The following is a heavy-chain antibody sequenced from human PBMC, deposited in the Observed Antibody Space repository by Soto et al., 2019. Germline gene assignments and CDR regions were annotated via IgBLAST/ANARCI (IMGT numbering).Heavy chain of an antibody. V-gene: IGHV3-21*06. CDR2: ISSGTTYS. CDR3: ARGDGTGLHSSGWSPRF. CDR1: GFTFSIST. D-gene: IGHD6-13*01. J-gene: IGHJ4*02. Sequence: GGSLRLSCAASGFTFSISTMNWVRQAPGKRLGWVSSISSGTTYSYYADSVKGRFSISRDNAKSSLYLQMNSLRVDDTAVYYCARGDGTGLHSSGWSPRFWGQGTLVTVSS.